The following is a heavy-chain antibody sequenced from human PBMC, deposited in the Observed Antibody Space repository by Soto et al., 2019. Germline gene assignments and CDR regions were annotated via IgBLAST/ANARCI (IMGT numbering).Heavy chain of an antibody. D-gene: IGHD2-15*01. V-gene: IGHV3-23*01. J-gene: IGHJ4*02. CDR2: ISGSGGST. Sequence: GGSLRLSCAASGFTFSSYAMSWVRQAPGKGLEWVSAISGSGGSTYYADSVKGRFTISRDNSKNTLYLQMNSLRAEDTAVYYCAKVSIVVVVAATILDYWGQGTLVTVSS. CDR1: GFTFSSYA. CDR3: AKVSIVVVVAATILDY.